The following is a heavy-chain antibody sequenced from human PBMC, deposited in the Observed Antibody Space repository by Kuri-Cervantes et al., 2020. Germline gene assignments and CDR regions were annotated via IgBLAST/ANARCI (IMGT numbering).Heavy chain of an antibody. CDR1: GFTFSDHF. V-gene: IGHV3-48*01. J-gene: IGHJ4*02. D-gene: IGHD3-22*01. CDR3: ARAGTWGGSGYYFSFDS. Sequence: GESLKISCAASGFTFSDHFLDWVRQAPGKGLEWVSYISSSRNTIYYADSVKGRFTISRDNAKNSLYLQMNSLRVEDTAVYYCARAGTWGGSGYYFSFDSWGQGTLVTVSS. CDR2: ISSSRNTI.